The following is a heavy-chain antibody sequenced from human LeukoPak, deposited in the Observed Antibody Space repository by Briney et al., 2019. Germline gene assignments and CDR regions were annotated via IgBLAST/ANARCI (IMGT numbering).Heavy chain of an antibody. J-gene: IGHJ4*02. D-gene: IGHD2-15*01. V-gene: IGHV3-74*01. Sequence: GGSLRLSCAASGFTFSNHWMHWVRQAPGKGLMWVSRINRDGSRTDYADSVQGRFTISRDNSKSTLCLQMNSLRAEDTAVYYCAKQLGYCSDGSCYFPYWGQGTLVTVSS. CDR3: AKQLGYCSDGSCYFPY. CDR1: GFTFSNHW. CDR2: INRDGSRT.